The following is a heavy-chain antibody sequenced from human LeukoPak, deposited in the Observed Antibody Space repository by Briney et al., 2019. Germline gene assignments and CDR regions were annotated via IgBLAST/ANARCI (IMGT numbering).Heavy chain of an antibody. CDR2: INPSAGRT. CDR1: GYTFTNYY. J-gene: IGHJ2*01. CDR3: ARIVDIVATRDWYFDL. V-gene: IGHV1-46*01. D-gene: IGHD5-12*01. Sequence: ASVKVSCKASGYTFTNYYMHWVRQAPGQGPEWTGIINPSAGRTSYAQKFQGRVTMTRDTSTSTVYMELRSLRSDDTAVYYCARIVDIVATRDWYFDLWGRGTLVTVSS.